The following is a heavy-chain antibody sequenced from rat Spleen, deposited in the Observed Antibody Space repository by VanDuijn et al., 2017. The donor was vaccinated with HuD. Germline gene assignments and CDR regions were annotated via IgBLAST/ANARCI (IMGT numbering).Heavy chain of an antibody. CDR1: GFSLSSYG. V-gene: IGHV2-34*01. CDR3: ARSYGGYTQHWFPY. D-gene: IGHD1-11*01. CDR2: VWYDGDT. J-gene: IGHJ3*01. Sequence: QVQLKESGPGLVQPSQTLSLTCTVSGFSLSSYGVIWVRQPSEKGPEWMGRVWYDGDTAYNSALKSRLSISRDTSKNQVFLKMNSLQTDDTAIFFCARSYGGYTQHWFPYWGQGTLVTVSS.